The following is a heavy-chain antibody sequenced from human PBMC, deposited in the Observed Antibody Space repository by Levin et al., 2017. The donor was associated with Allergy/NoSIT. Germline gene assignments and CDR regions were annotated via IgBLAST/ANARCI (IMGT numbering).Heavy chain of an antibody. CDR2: ISGSGGST. V-gene: IGHV3-23*01. Sequence: GGSLRLSCAASGFTFSSYAMSWVRQAPGKGLEWVSAISGSGGSTYYADSVKGRFTISRDNSKNTLYLQMNSLRAEDTAVYYCAKDLWWKAYGSGSYSITDAFDIWGQGTMVTVSS. CDR3: AKDLWWKAYGSGSYSITDAFDI. D-gene: IGHD3-10*01. CDR1: GFTFSSYA. J-gene: IGHJ3*02.